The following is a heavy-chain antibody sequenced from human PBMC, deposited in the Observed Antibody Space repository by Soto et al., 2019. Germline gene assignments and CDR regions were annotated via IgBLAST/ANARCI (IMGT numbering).Heavy chain of an antibody. CDR2: TRWNSGRI. CDR1: GFTFDDYA. V-gene: IGHV3-9*01. CDR3: AKDPYGDYILGWFDP. Sequence: GGSLRLSCAASGFTFDDYAMDWVRQAPEKGLGWDAGTRWNSGRIGYADSGKGRFTISRDNAKNSLYLQMYSLRAEDTALYYCAKDPYGDYILGWFDPWGQGTLVTVSS. J-gene: IGHJ5*02. D-gene: IGHD4-17*01.